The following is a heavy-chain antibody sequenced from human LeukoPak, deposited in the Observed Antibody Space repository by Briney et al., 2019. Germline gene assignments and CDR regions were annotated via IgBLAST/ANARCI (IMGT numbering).Heavy chain of an antibody. CDR2: IKSDGIST. V-gene: IGHV3-74*01. J-gene: IGHJ6*02. CDR1: GFTFSSYW. CDR3: VRDRYYNMDV. Sequence: GGSLRLSCAASGFTFSSYWMHWVRQAPGKELVWVSRIKSDGISTTYADSVKGRFTISRDNAKKALYLQMNSLRAEDTAVYYCVRDRYYNMDVWGQGTTVTVSS.